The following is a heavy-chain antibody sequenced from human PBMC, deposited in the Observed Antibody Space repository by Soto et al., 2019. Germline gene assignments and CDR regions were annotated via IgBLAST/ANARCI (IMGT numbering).Heavy chain of an antibody. CDR1: GGSINSSDHF. Sequence: SETLSLTCILSGGSINSSDHFWGWIRQTPGKGLEWIGSVYYTETTYYNPSLKSPVTICVETSRNTFSLKVNSVTAADTGIYYCARQRVLSTNMFITSFDPWGQGTLVTVSS. D-gene: IGHD3-10*02. J-gene: IGHJ5*02. CDR2: VYYTETT. V-gene: IGHV4-39*01. CDR3: ARQRVLSTNMFITSFDP.